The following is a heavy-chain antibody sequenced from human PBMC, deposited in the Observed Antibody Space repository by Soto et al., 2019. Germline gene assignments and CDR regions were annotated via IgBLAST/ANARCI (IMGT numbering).Heavy chain of an antibody. D-gene: IGHD3-10*01. CDR3: ASMVRGVTKVYYYYGMDV. CDR1: GGSISSSNW. J-gene: IGHJ6*02. CDR2: IYHSGST. Sequence: QVQLQESGPGLVKPSGTLSLTCAVSGGSISSSNWWSWVRQPPGKGLEWIGEIYHSGSTNYNPSLKSRVTISVDKSKNQFSLKLSSVTAADTAVYYCASMVRGVTKVYYYYGMDVWGQGTTVTVSS. V-gene: IGHV4-4*02.